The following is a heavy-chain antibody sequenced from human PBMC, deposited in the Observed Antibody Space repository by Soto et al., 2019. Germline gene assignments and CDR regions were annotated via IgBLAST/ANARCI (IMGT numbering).Heavy chain of an antibody. CDR1: GGTFSSYT. CDR3: AREGLILDSDILPVYYNPPAFDI. CDR2: IIPILGIA. V-gene: IGHV1-69*04. J-gene: IGHJ3*02. Sequence: SSVKVSCKASGGTFSSYTISWVRQAPGQGLEWMGRIIPILGIANYAQKFQGRVTITADKSTSTAYMELSSLRSEDTAVYYCAREGLILDSDILPVYYNPPAFDIGAKGTMV. D-gene: IGHD3-9*01.